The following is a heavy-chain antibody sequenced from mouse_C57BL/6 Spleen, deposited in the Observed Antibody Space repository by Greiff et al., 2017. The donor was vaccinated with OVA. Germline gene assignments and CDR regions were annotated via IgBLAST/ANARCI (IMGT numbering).Heavy chain of an antibody. CDR3: ARRRDYYGSSYVYWYFDV. D-gene: IGHD1-1*01. Sequence: QVQLQQPGAELVKPGASVKLSCKASGYTFTSYWMHWVKQRPGQGLEWIGMIHPNSGSTNYNEKFKSKATLTVDKSSSTAYMQLSSLTSEDSAVYYCARRRDYYGSSYVYWYFDVWGTGTTVTVSS. CDR2: IHPNSGST. J-gene: IGHJ1*03. V-gene: IGHV1-64*01. CDR1: GYTFTSYW.